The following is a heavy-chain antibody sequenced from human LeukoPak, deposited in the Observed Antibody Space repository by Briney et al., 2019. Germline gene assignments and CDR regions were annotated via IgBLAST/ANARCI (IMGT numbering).Heavy chain of an antibody. CDR2: IIPIFGTA. J-gene: IGHJ4*02. Sequence: SVKVSCKASGGTFGSYAISWVRQAPGQGLEWMGGIIPIFGTANYAQKFQGRVTITADESTSTAYMELSSLRSEDTAVYYCARDGWFGTSFDYWGQGTLVTVSS. D-gene: IGHD3-10*01. V-gene: IGHV1-69*13. CDR3: ARDGWFGTSFDY. CDR1: GGTFGSYA.